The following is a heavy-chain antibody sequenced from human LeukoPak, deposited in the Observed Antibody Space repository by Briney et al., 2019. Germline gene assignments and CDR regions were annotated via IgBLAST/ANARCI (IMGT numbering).Heavy chain of an antibody. J-gene: IGHJ4*02. Sequence: ASVKVSCKASGGTFSSYAISWVRQAPGQGLEWMGGIIPIFGTANYAQKFQGRVTITADKSTSTAYMELSSLRSEDTAVYYCARGPYDSSGYYYDLGYWGQGTLVTVSS. D-gene: IGHD3-22*01. CDR2: IIPIFGTA. CDR3: ARGPYDSSGYYYDLGY. V-gene: IGHV1-69*06. CDR1: GGTFSSYA.